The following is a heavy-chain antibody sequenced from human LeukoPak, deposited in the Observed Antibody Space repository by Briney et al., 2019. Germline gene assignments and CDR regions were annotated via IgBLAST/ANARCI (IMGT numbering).Heavy chain of an antibody. CDR3: ARDPRDGYNKFAFDI. CDR2: INPNSGGT. J-gene: IGHJ3*02. V-gene: IGHV1-2*06. D-gene: IGHD5-24*01. CDR1: GYTFTGYY. Sequence: GASVKVSCKASGYTFTGYYMHWVRQAPGQGLEWMGRINPNSGGTNYAQKFQGRVTITADESTSTAYMELSSLRSEDTAVYYCARDPRDGYNKFAFDIWGQGTMVTVSS.